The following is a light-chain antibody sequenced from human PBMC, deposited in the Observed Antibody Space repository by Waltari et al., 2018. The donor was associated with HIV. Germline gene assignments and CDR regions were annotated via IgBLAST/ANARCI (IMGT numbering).Light chain of an antibody. Sequence: QSVLTQPASVSGSPGQSITISCTGTSSDVGNYNLVSWYQQHPGKAPTLIIYDFTERPSGVSNRLSGFKSANTASLTISGVQAEDEADYYCFSYVGSSLWVFGGGTKLTVL. CDR2: DFT. CDR1: SSDVGNYNL. CDR3: FSYVGSSLWV. V-gene: IGLV2-23*02. J-gene: IGLJ3*02.